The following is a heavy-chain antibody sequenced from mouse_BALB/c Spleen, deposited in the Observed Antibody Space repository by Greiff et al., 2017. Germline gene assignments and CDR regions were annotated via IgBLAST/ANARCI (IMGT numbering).Heavy chain of an antibody. CDR1: GFNIKDYY. CDR3: AMVTTATACFAY. V-gene: IGHV14-1*02. J-gene: IGHJ3*01. Sequence: VQLQQSGAELVRPGALVKLSCKASGFNIKDYYMHWVKQRPEQGLEWIGWIDPENGNTIYDPKFQGKASITADTSSNTAYLQLSSLTSEDTAVYYCAMVTTATACFAYWGQGTLVTVSA. CDR2: IDPENGNT. D-gene: IGHD1-2*01.